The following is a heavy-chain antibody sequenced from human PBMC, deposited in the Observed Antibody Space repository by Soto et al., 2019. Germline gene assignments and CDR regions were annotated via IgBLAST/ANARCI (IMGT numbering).Heavy chain of an antibody. CDR3: ARGGGEAGSGYYYHYMDV. Sequence: SVKVSCKASGGTFSSYTISWVRQAPGQGLEWMGWIIPILGIANYAQKFQGRVTITADKSTSTAYMELSSLRSEDTAVYYCARGGGEAGSGYYYHYMDVWGKGTTVTVSS. CDR2: IIPILGIA. J-gene: IGHJ6*03. CDR1: GGTFSSYT. V-gene: IGHV1-69*10. D-gene: IGHD3-10*01.